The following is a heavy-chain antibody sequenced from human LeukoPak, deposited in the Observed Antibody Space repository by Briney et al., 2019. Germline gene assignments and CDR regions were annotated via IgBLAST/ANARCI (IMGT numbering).Heavy chain of an antibody. CDR1: GYTFTGYY. V-gene: IGHV7-4-1*02. J-gene: IGHJ6*03. Sequence: WASVKVSCKASGYTFTGYYMHWVRQAPGQGLEWMGWINTNTGNPTYAQGFTGRFVFSLDTSVSTAYLQISSLKAEDTAVYYCASARTSTVTDYYYYYMDVWGKGTTVTVSS. CDR2: INTNTGNP. CDR3: ASARTSTVTDYYYYYMDV. D-gene: IGHD4-17*01.